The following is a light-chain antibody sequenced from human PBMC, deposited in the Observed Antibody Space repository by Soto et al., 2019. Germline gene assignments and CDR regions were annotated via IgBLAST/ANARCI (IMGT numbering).Light chain of an antibody. Sequence: QSVLTQPPSASGSPGQSVTLSCTGTSSDVGGYNYVSWYQQHPGKVPKLMVYEVNKRPSGVPDRFSGSKSGNTASLTVSGLQTEDEADYYCTSYAGGNIVFGTGTKLTVL. CDR3: TSYAGGNIV. CDR2: EVN. J-gene: IGLJ1*01. CDR1: SSDVGGYNY. V-gene: IGLV2-8*01.